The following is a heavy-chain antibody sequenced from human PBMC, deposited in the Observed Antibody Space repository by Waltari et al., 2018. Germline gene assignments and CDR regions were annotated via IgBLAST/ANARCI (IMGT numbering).Heavy chain of an antibody. D-gene: IGHD7-27*01. CDR3: ARSPPEPTGEIWYFDL. V-gene: IGHV4-4*07. J-gene: IGHJ2*01. CDR2: IYTSGST. Sequence: QVPLQESGPGLVKPSETLSLTCTVSGGSISSYYWSWIRQPAGKGLEWIGRIYTSGSTNYNPSLKSRVTMSVDTSKNQFSLKLSSVTAADTAVYYCARSPPEPTGEIWYFDLWGRGTLVTVSS. CDR1: GGSISSYY.